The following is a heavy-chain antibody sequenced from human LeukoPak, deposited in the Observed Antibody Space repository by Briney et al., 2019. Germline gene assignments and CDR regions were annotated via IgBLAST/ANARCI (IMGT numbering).Heavy chain of an antibody. CDR1: GGSFSGYY. CDR3: ARHYYGSTDY. V-gene: IGHV4-34*01. J-gene: IGHJ4*02. Sequence: PSETLSLTCAVYGGSFSGYYWSWIRQPPGKGLEWMGEINHSGSTNYNPSLKSRVTISVDTSKNQFSLKLSSVTAADTAVYYCARHYYGSTDYWGQGTLVTVSS. CDR2: INHSGST. D-gene: IGHD3-10*01.